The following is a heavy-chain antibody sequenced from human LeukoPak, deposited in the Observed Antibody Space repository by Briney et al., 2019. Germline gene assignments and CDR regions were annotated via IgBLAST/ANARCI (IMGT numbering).Heavy chain of an antibody. D-gene: IGHD3-3*01. Sequence: PSETLSLTCAVYGGSFSSYSMNWVRQAPGKGLEWVSYISSASGSIYYADSVKGRFTISRDNAKNSLFLQMNSLRAEDTAVYYCARDASVRGYDFWSGYDAFDIWGQGTMVTVSS. CDR3: ARDASVRGYDFWSGYDAFDI. CDR2: ISSASGSI. J-gene: IGHJ3*02. CDR1: GGSFSSYS. V-gene: IGHV3-48*04.